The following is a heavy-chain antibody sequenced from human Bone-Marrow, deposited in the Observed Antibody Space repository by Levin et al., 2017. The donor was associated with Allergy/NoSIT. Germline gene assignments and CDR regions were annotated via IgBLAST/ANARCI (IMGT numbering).Heavy chain of an antibody. CDR1: GGSVRGENYY. V-gene: IGHV4-61*01. J-gene: IGHJ3*02. D-gene: IGHD4-17*01. Sequence: SQTLSLTCSVSGGSVRGENYYWSWIRQPPGTRLEWIGYISYSGSTTYSPSLESLVTISLGASENQFSLRLNSLTAADTAVYYCARDHGDSSDAFAIWGQGTMVTVSS. CDR3: ARDHGDSSDAFAI. CDR2: ISYSGST.